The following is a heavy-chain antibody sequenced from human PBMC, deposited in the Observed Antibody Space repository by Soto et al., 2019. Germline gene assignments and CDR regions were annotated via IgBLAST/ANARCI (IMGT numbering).Heavy chain of an antibody. D-gene: IGHD2-21*02. Sequence: QLQLQESGPGPVKPSETLSLTCTVSGGSISSTGYYWGWIRQPPGKGLEWIGSVFYSGSTYYNPSLKSRVTISVDTSKNQFSLKLTSVTAADTAVYYCARFKSGDTYCFDYWGQGTLVTVSS. J-gene: IGHJ4*02. V-gene: IGHV4-39*01. CDR1: GGSISSTGYY. CDR3: ARFKSGDTYCFDY. CDR2: VFYSGST.